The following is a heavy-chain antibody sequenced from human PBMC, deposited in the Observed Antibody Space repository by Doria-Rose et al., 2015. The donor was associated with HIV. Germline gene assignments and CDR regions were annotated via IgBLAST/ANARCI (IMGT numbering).Heavy chain of an antibody. V-gene: IGHV2-26*01. CDR2: IFSDDER. Sequence: QVQLVQSGPVLVKPTETLTLTCTVSGVSLSSPGMGVSWIRQPPGKALEWLANIFSDDERSYKTSLNSRLTISRGTPNSQVFLTMTDMDPVDTATYYCARIKSSRWYHKYYFDFWGQGTLVIVSA. D-gene: IGHD6-13*01. CDR3: ARIKSSRWYHKYYFDF. CDR1: GVSLSSPGMG. J-gene: IGHJ4*02.